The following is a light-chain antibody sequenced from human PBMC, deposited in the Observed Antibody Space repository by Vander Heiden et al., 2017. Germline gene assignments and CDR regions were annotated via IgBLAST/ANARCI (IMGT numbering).Light chain of an antibody. J-gene: IGLJ2*01. CDR2: GNS. V-gene: IGLV1-40*01. CDR3: QSYDSSLSVV. CDR1: SSNIGAGYD. Sequence: QSVLTQPPSVSGAPGQRVTISCTGSSSNIGAGYDVHWYQQPPGTAPKLLIYGNSNRPSGVPDRFSGSKSGTSASLAITGLQAEDDADYYCQSYDSSLSVVFGGGTKLTVL.